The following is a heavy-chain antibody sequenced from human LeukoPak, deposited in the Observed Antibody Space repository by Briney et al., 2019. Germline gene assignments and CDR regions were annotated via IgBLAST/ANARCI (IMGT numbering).Heavy chain of an antibody. J-gene: IGHJ4*02. V-gene: IGHV4-61*01. CDR1: GGSFSSGSYY. Sequence: PSETLSLTCSVSGGSFSSGSYYWSWTRQPPGKGLEWIGHIYYSGSTNYSPSLKSRVTISVDTSKNQFSLKLSSVTAADTAVYYCARLRGTYYDFWGQGTLVTVSS. CDR2: IYYSGST. CDR3: ARLRGTYYDF. D-gene: IGHD3-10*01.